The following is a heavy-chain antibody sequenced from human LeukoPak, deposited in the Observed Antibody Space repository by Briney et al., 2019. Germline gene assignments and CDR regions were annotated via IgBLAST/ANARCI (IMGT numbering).Heavy chain of an antibody. Sequence: PGGSLRLCCAAAGFTFTNYAMSWVRQTPGKGLEWVANIMEDGSEKYYVDSVKGRFTISRDNAKNSPYLQMNGLGAEDTAVYYCGRELSSGWYYFDYWGQGTLVTVSS. D-gene: IGHD6-19*01. CDR1: GFTFTNYA. V-gene: IGHV3-7*03. CDR2: IMEDGSEK. CDR3: GRELSSGWYYFDY. J-gene: IGHJ4*02.